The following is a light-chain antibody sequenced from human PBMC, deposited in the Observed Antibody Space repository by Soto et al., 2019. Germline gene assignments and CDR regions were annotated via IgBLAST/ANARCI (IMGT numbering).Light chain of an antibody. CDR3: QQYESYPVT. V-gene: IGKV1-5*03. J-gene: IGKJ4*01. Sequence: DSHITQSPATLSASVGDTVTITCRTSQSISSWLAWYQQKPGKAPKILIYKASNLQSGVPSRFSGSGSGTEFTLTISSLQPDDFGSYYCQQYESYPVTFGGGTKVDIK. CDR1: QSISSW. CDR2: KAS.